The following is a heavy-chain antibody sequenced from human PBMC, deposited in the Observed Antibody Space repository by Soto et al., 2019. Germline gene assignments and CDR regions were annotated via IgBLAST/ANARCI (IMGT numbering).Heavy chain of an antibody. D-gene: IGHD2-2*01. CDR3: ARLGYCSSATCKYYFYYYGMDV. J-gene: IGHJ6*02. V-gene: IGHV3-30-3*01. CDR1: GFTFSSYA. Sequence: GGSLRLSCAASGFTFSSYAMHWVRQAPGKGLEWVAVISYDGSNKYYADSVKGRFTVSRDNAKNSLSLEVNSLRDEDTAVYYCARLGYCSSATCKYYFYYYGMDVWGQGTTVTVSS. CDR2: ISYDGSNK.